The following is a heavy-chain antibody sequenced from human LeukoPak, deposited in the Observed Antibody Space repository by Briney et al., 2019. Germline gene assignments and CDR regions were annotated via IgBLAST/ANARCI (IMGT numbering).Heavy chain of an antibody. CDR3: ARLGRELIYEFDY. V-gene: IGHV3-66*01. Sequence: PGRSLRLSCAASGFTVSNNYMSWVRQAPGKGLEWVSIIYSGGSTYYADSVKGRFSISRDNSKNTLYLQMNSLRAEDTAVYYCARLGRELIYEFDYWGQGTLVTVSS. CDR2: IYSGGST. J-gene: IGHJ4*02. CDR1: GFTVSNNY. D-gene: IGHD1-26*01.